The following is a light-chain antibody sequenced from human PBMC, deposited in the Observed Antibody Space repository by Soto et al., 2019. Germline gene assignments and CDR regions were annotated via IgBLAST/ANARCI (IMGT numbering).Light chain of an antibody. CDR1: HSISFY. Sequence: DIVMTQSPSSLSASVGDRVTITCRASHSISFYLNWYQHKPGNAPKVLIDAASNLQTGVPSRFSGSGSGTDFNPTISILQAEVVVTYCCQQSYWTPITFGQGTRLEIK. CDR3: QQSYWTPIT. CDR2: AAS. V-gene: IGKV1-39*01. J-gene: IGKJ5*01.